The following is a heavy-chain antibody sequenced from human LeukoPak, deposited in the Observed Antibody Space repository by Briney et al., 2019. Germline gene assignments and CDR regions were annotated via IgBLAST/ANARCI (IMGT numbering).Heavy chain of an antibody. J-gene: IGHJ6*02. V-gene: IGHV3-7*01. Sequence: GGSLRLSCAASGFTFSSYWMSWVRQAPGKGLEWVANIKQDGSEKYYVDSVKGRFTISRDNAKNSLYLQMNSLRAEDTAVYYCARLGSHGYYYDGMDVWGQGTSVTVSS. CDR1: GFTFSSYW. CDR2: IKQDGSEK. CDR3: ARLGSHGYYYDGMDV. D-gene: IGHD3-16*01.